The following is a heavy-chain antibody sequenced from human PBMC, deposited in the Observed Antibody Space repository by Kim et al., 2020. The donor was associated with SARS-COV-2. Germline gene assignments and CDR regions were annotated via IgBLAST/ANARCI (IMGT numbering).Heavy chain of an antibody. CDR2: IKEDGSEK. D-gene: IGHD2-15*01. J-gene: IGHJ4*02. CDR3: ARDRRYSLDY. V-gene: IGHV3-7*01. Sequence: GGSLRLSCVVSRFSFSTNWMSWVRQAPGKGLEWVAKIKEDGSEKNYADSVEGRFTISRDNAKNSLYLQMNSLSAEDTAVYYCARDRRYSLDYWGQGTLVTVSS. CDR1: RFSFSTNW.